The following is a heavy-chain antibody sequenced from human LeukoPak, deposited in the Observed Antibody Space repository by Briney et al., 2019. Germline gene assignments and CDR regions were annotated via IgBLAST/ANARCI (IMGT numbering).Heavy chain of an antibody. J-gene: IGHJ4*02. CDR3: ARETGAKGYCSGGSCSGFDY. V-gene: IGHV1-69*04. D-gene: IGHD2-15*01. Sequence: GASVKVSCKASGGTFSSYAISWVRQAPGQGLEWMGRIIPILGIANYAQKFQGRVTITADKSTSTAYMELSSLRSEDTAVYYCARETGAKGYCSGGSCSGFDYWGQGTLVTVSS. CDR1: GGTFSSYA. CDR2: IIPILGIA.